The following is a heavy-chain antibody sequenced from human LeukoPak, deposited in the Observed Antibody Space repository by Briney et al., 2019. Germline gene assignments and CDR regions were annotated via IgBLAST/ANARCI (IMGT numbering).Heavy chain of an antibody. Sequence: GGSLRLSCAASGFTFSSYGMHWVRQAPGKGLEWVEFIRYDGSNKYYADSVKGRFTISRDNSKNTLYLQMNSLRAEDTAVYYCAKDLAAGTTGGDWFDPWGQGTLVTVSS. CDR2: IRYDGSNK. CDR1: GFTFSSYG. CDR3: AKDLAAGTTGGDWFDP. D-gene: IGHD1-7*01. V-gene: IGHV3-30*02. J-gene: IGHJ5*02.